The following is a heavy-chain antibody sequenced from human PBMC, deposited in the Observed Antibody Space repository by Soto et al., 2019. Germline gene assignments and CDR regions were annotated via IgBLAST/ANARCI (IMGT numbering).Heavy chain of an antibody. Sequence: ASVKVSCKVSGYTLTELSMHWVRQAPGKGLEWMGGFDPEDGETIYAQKFQGRVTMTEDTSTGTAYMELSSLRSEDTAVYYCAAYDILTGYYWYFDLWGRGTLVTVSS. CDR2: FDPEDGET. D-gene: IGHD3-9*01. V-gene: IGHV1-24*01. J-gene: IGHJ2*01. CDR1: GYTLTELS. CDR3: AAYDILTGYYWYFDL.